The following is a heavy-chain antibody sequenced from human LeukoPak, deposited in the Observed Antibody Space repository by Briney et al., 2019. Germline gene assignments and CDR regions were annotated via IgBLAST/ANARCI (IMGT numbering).Heavy chain of an antibody. D-gene: IGHD6-6*01. Sequence: PSETLSLTCTVSGGSISSSSYYWGWIRQPPGKGLEWIGSIYYSGSTYYNPSLKSRVTISVDTSKNQFSLKLSSVTAADTAVYYCASIAACPTYYYYYMDVWGKGTTVTVSS. CDR2: IYYSGST. V-gene: IGHV4-39*01. CDR3: ASIAACPTYYYYYMDV. CDR1: GGSISSSSYY. J-gene: IGHJ6*03.